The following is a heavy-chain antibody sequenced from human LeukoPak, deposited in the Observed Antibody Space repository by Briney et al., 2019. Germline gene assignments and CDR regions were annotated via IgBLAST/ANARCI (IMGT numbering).Heavy chain of an antibody. J-gene: IGHJ4*02. Sequence: PSETLSLTCTVSGGSISSYYWSWIRQPPGKGLEWIGYIYYSGSTNYNPSLESRVTISVDTSKNQFSLKLNSLTAADTAVYYCARAVGYCSSTNCPRAYFFDDWGQGTLVTVSS. V-gene: IGHV4-59*12. D-gene: IGHD2-2*01. CDR3: ARAVGYCSSTNCPRAYFFDD. CDR1: GGSISSYY. CDR2: IYYSGST.